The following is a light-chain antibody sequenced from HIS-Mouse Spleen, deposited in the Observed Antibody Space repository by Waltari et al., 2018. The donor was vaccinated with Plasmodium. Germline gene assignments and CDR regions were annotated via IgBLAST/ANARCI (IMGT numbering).Light chain of an antibody. CDR1: QNVSSS. Sequence: EIVLTQSPATLSLSPGERATLPCRASQNVSSSLAWYQRKPGQAPRLLDYDASNRATGIPARFSGSGSGTDFTLTISSLEPEDFAVYYCQQRSNWLTFGGGTKVEIK. V-gene: IGKV3-11*01. CDR3: QQRSNWLT. CDR2: DAS. J-gene: IGKJ4*01.